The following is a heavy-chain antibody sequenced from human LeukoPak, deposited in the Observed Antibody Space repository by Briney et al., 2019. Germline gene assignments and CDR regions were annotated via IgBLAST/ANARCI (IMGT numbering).Heavy chain of an antibody. CDR3: ASAVLRYFDSHDAFDI. CDR1: GGTFSSYA. D-gene: IGHD3-9*01. V-gene: IGHV1-69*05. CDR2: IIPIFGTA. J-gene: IGHJ3*02. Sequence: SVKVSCKASGGTFSSYAISRVRQAPGQGLEWMGRIIPIFGTANYAQKFQGRVTITTDESTSTAYMELSSLRSEDTAVYYCASAVLRYFDSHDAFDIWGQGTMVTVSS.